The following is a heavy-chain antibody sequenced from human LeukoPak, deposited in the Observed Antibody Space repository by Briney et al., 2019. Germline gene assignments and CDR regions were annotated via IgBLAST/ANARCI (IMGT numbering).Heavy chain of an antibody. CDR2: FDPEDGET. V-gene: IGHV1-24*01. CDR3: ATDRLVGTWERGWYFDL. Sequence: ASVKVSCKVSGYTLTELSMHWVRQAPGKGLEWMGGFDPEDGETIYAQKFQGRVTMTEDTSTDTAYMELSSLRSEDTAVYYCATDRLVGTWERGWYFDLWGRGTLVIVSS. J-gene: IGHJ2*01. D-gene: IGHD1-1*01. CDR1: GYTLTELS.